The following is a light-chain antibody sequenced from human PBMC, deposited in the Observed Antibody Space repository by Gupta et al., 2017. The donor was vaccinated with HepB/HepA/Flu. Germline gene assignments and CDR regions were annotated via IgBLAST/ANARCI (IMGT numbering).Light chain of an antibody. CDR3: GAYPGRDV. CDR1: SSDVGSYNL. V-gene: IGLV2-23*02. Sequence: QSPLTQHASAPGSPGPSITISGTGTSSDVGSYNLVSWYQQQPGKAPNLMIYEVSKRPSGVSTRFSASKSGNTASLALSWLQAEDDADDYCGAYPGRDVFGTGTKVTVL. J-gene: IGLJ1*01. CDR2: EVS.